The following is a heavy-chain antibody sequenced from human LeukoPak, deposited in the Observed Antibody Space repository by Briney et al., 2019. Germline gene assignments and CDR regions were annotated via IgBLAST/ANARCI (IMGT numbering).Heavy chain of an antibody. V-gene: IGHV3-7*01. D-gene: IGHD3-16*02. J-gene: IGHJ4*02. CDR1: GFTFSNYW. CDR2: IKQDGSEK. CDR3: ARAVSLSY. Sequence: GGSLRLSCAASGFTFSNYWMTWVRQAPGEGLEWVANIKQDGSEKYYVDSVRGRFTISRDNAKNSLYLQMNSLRAEDTAVYYCARAVSLSYWGQGTLVTVSS.